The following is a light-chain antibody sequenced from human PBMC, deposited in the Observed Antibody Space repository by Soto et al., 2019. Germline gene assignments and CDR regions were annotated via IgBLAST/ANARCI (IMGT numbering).Light chain of an antibody. J-gene: IGLJ3*02. V-gene: IGLV8-61*01. CDR3: TLYLGGGTWV. CDR1: SGSVSTPHY. CDR2: DTN. Sequence: QTVVTQEPSFSVSPGGTVALTCGLSSGSVSTPHYPSWFRLTPGQAPRALIYDTNRRSSGVPDRFSGSMLGNKAALTNTGAQADDESDYYCTLYLGGGTWVFGGGTKLTVL.